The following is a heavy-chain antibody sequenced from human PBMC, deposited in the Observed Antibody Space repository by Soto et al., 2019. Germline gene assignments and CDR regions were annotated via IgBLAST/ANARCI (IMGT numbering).Heavy chain of an antibody. CDR1: GYSFTNFH. Sequence: ASVKVSCKASGYSFTNFHIHWVRQAPGQGLEWMGMIDPSGGITRDAQRLQGRITMTRDTSTNTAYMELRGLRSDDTAVYYCARDRYSSSWYLTSFDYWGQGTLVTVSS. D-gene: IGHD6-13*01. CDR2: IDPSGGIT. CDR3: ARDRYSSSWYLTSFDY. J-gene: IGHJ4*02. V-gene: IGHV1-46*01.